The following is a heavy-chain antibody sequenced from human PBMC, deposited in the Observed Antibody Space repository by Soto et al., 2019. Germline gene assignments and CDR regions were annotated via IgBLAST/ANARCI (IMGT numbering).Heavy chain of an antibody. CDR3: ARARRSSGLVAYYFDY. V-gene: IGHV4-4*02. CDR2: IYHSGST. J-gene: IGHJ4*02. Sequence: QVQLVESGGGVVQPGRSLRLSCAASGFTFSSYAMHWVRQAPGKGLEWIGEIYHSGSTNYNPSLKSRVTISVDKSKNQFSLKLSSVTAADTAVYYCARARRSSGLVAYYFDYWGQGTLVTVSS. CDR1: GFTFSSYAM. D-gene: IGHD6-19*01.